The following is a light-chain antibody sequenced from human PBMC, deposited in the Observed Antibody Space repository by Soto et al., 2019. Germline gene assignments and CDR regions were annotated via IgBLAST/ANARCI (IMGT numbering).Light chain of an antibody. J-gene: IGKJ1*01. CDR3: QQYNSGT. V-gene: IGKV1-5*01. Sequence: DIQMTQSPSTLSASVGDRVSITCRASQSINNWLAWYQLKPGKAPKLLIFDASSLEGGVPSRFSGSGSGTEFTLTISSLQPDDSATYYCQQYNSGTFGQGTKVEIK. CDR2: DAS. CDR1: QSINNW.